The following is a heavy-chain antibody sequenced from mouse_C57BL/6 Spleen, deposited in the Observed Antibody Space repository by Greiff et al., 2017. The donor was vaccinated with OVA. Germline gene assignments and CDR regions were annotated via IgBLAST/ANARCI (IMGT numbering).Heavy chain of an antibody. CDR1: GFTFSDYY. CDR3: ARGRGSSYGYAMDY. Sequence: EVKLVESEGGLVQPGSSMKLSCTASGFTFSDYYMAWVRQVPEKGLEWVANINYDGSSTYYLDSLKSRFIISRDNAKNILYLQMSSLKSEDTATYYCARGRGSSYGYAMDYWGQGTSVTVSS. D-gene: IGHD1-1*01. J-gene: IGHJ4*01. V-gene: IGHV5-16*01. CDR2: INYDGSST.